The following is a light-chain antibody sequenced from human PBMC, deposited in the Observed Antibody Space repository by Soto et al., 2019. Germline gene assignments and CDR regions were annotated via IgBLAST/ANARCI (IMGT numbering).Light chain of an antibody. CDR3: QQYNSYWT. V-gene: IGKV1-5*01. J-gene: IGKJ1*01. CDR1: QDISNY. Sequence: DIQMTQSPSTLSASVVDRVTITCQASQDISNYLNWYQQKPGKAPKLLIYDASTLESGVPSRFSGRGSGTKFTLTIASLQPDDFATYYCQQYNSYWTFGQGTKVDI. CDR2: DAS.